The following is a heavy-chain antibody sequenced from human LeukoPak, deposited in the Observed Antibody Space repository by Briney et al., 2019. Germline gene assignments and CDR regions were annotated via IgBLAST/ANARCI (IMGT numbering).Heavy chain of an antibody. J-gene: IGHJ4*02. Sequence: ASVKVSCKASGGTFSSYAISWVRQAPGQGLEWMGGIIPIFGTANYAQKFQGRVTITADEFTSTAYMELSSLRSEDTAVYYCARDGYSYGVTGPFDYWGQGTLVTVSS. V-gene: IGHV1-69*01. D-gene: IGHD5-18*01. CDR2: IIPIFGTA. CDR3: ARDGYSYGVTGPFDY. CDR1: GGTFSSYA.